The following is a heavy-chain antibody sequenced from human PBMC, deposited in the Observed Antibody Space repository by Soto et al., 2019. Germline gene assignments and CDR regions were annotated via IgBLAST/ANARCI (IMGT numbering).Heavy chain of an antibody. Sequence: QVQLVESGGGVVQPGRSLRLSCAASGFTFSSDIMHWVRQAPGKGLEWVAAIWSDGRNKYYADSVKGRFTISRDNSKNTLYLQVNSLSAEDTAVYYCAREGADYHFDFWGQGTLVTVSS. D-gene: IGHD3-16*01. CDR3: AREGADYHFDF. CDR1: GFTFSSDI. CDR2: IWSDGRNK. J-gene: IGHJ4*02. V-gene: IGHV3-33*01.